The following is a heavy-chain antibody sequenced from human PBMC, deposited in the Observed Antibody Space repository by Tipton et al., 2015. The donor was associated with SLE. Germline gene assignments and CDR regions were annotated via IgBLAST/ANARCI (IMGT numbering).Heavy chain of an antibody. J-gene: IGHJ4*02. CDR2: IFIGGST. Sequence: SLRLSCAASEFTISSNYMSWVRQAPGKGLEWLSLIFIGGSTYYADSVKGRFTISRDKSKNTLYLQINSLRAEDTAVYYCARGDCYKFPFDYWGQGTLVTVSS. CDR1: EFTISSNY. CDR3: ARGDCYKFPFDY. V-gene: IGHV3-66*02. D-gene: IGHD5-24*01.